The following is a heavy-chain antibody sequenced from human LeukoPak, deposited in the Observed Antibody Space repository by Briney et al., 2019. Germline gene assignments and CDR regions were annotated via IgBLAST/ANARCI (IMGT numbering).Heavy chain of an antibody. CDR3: AREPPVEQQLVRRASYFSMDV. D-gene: IGHD6-13*01. Sequence: ASVKVSCKASGYTFTSYYLHWVRQAPGQGLEWMGMINPSGSSTNYAQKFQGRVTMTRDTSTSTVYMELSSLKFEDTAVYYCAREPPVEQQLVRRASYFSMDVWGQGTTVTVSS. V-gene: IGHV1-46*01. CDR2: INPSGSST. CDR1: GYTFTSYY. J-gene: IGHJ6*02.